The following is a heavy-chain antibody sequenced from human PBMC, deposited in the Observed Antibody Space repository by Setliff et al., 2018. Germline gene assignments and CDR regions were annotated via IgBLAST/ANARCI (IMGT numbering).Heavy chain of an antibody. J-gene: IGHJ4*02. CDR2: MNPNSCNT. CDR3: ARGPSWQGGAYFFDF. CDR1: GYTFTSYD. V-gene: IGHV1-8*02. Sequence: ASVKVSCKASGYTFTSYDINWVRQATGQGLEWMGWMNPNSCNTGYAQKFQGRVTMTRNTSISTTYMELGSLIAEETAVYYCARGPSWQGGAYFFDFWGQGTLVTVSS. D-gene: IGHD1-26*01.